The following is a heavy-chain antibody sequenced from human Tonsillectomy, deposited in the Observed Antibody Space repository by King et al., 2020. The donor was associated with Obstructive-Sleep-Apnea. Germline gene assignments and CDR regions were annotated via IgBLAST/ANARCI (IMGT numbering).Heavy chain of an antibody. J-gene: IGHJ6*02. CDR1: GGSISSYY. Sequence: QLQESGPGLVKPSETLSLTCTVSGGSISSYYWSWIRQPPGKGLEWIGYIYYSGSTNYNPSLKSRVTISVDTSKNQFSLKLSSVTAADTAGYYCARYCSSTSCYRSHYYYYYGMDVWGQGTTVTVSS. CDR2: IYYSGST. V-gene: IGHV4-59*01. CDR3: ARYCSSTSCYRSHYYYYYGMDV. D-gene: IGHD2-2*01.